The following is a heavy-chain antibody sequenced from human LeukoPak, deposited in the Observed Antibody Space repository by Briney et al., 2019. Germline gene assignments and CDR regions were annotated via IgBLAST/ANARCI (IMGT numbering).Heavy chain of an antibody. CDR1: GFVFSSHA. D-gene: IGHD2-8*02. J-gene: IGHJ5*02. Sequence: GGSLRLSCVASGFVFSSHAMSWVRQAPGKGLEWVAAISNGYYYADSEKGRFTISRDNSKNTVYLQMSSLRAEDTAVYFCVREAGYCTEASCSNTNWFDPWGQGTLVTVSS. CDR2: ISNGY. CDR3: VREAGYCTEASCSNTNWFDP. V-gene: IGHV3-23*01.